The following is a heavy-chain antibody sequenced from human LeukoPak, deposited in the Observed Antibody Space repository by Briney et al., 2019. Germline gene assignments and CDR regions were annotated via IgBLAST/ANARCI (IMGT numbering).Heavy chain of an antibody. CDR1: GDXVSSNSAS. V-gene: IGHV6-1*01. D-gene: IGHD5-24*01. CDR2: TYYRSQLYN. Sequence: SQTLSLTCAISGDXVSSNSASWHWIRQSPSRGLEWLGRTYYRSQLYNDYAVSVKSRITINPDTSKNQFSLQLNSVTPEDTAVYYCARGWRLDYWGQGTRVTVSS. CDR3: ARGWRLDY. J-gene: IGHJ4*02.